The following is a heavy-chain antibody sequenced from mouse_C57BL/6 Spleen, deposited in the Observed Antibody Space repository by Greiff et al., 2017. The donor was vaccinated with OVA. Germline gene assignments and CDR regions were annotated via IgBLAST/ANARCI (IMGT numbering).Heavy chain of an antibody. CDR2: IDPSDSYT. CDR1: GYTFTSYW. CDR3: TRDWDGFAD. D-gene: IGHD4-1*01. V-gene: IGHV1-69*01. Sequence: QVQLQQPGAELVMPGASVKLSCKASGYTFTSYWMPWVKQRPGQGLEWIGEIDPSDSYTNYNQKFKGKSTLTVDKSSSTAYMQLSSLTSEDAAVYYGTRDWDGFADWGQGTLVTVSA. J-gene: IGHJ3*01.